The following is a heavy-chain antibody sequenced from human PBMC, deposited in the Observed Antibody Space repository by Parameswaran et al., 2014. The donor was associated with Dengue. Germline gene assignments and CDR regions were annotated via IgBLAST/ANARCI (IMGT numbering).Heavy chain of an antibody. V-gene: IGHV4-30-4*01. D-gene: IGHD3-10*01. CDR3: ARALITMVRGAAYYFDY. J-gene: IGHJ4*02. Sequence: RWIRQPPGKGLEWIGYIYYSGSTYYNPSLKSRVTISVDTSKNQFSLKLSSVTAADTAVYYCARALITMVRGAAYYFDYWGQGTLVTVSS. CDR2: IYYSGST.